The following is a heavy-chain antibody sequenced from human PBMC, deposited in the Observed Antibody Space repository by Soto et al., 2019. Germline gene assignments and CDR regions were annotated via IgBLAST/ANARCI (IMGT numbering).Heavy chain of an antibody. V-gene: IGHV3-23*01. CDR3: TKGPSDYYGMDV. J-gene: IGHJ6*02. Sequence: EVQLLESGGGLTQPGGSLRLSCAASGFTFSSYVMSWVRQAPGKGLEWVSTVSGGSSHTYYADSVKSRFTISRDNSRNTLFLQMNSLRAEDTATYYCTKGPSDYYGMDVWGQGTAVTVSS. CDR2: VSGGSSHT. CDR1: GFTFSSYV.